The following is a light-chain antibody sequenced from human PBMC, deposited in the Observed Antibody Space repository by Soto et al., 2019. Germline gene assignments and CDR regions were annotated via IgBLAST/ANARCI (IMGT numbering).Light chain of an antibody. CDR2: DVS. CDR3: SSYTSSSTPYV. CDR1: SSDFGAYDL. V-gene: IGLV2-14*01. Sequence: QSVLSQPASVSGSPGQSVTISCTGTSSDFGAYDLVCWYQQHPAKAPKLMIYDVSNRPSGVSNRFSGSKSGNTASLTIFGLQAEDEADYYCSSYTSSSTPYVFGTGTKVTVL. J-gene: IGLJ1*01.